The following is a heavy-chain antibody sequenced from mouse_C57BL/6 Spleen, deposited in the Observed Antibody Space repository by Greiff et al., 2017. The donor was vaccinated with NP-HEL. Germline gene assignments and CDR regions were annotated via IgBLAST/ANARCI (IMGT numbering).Heavy chain of an antibody. V-gene: IGHV1-64*01. CDR2: IHPNSGST. Sequence: QVQLQQPGAELVKPGASVKLSCKASGYTFTSYWMHWVKQRPGQGLEWIGMIHPNSGSTNYYEKFKSKATLTVDKSSCTAYIQLSSLTSEDSAVYYWARAGGNYGAMDYWGQGTSVTVSS. D-gene: IGHD2-1*01. J-gene: IGHJ4*01. CDR1: GYTFTSYW. CDR3: ARAGGNYGAMDY.